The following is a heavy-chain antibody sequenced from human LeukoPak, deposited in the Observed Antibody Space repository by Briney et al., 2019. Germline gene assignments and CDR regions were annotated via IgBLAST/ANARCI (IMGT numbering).Heavy chain of an antibody. CDR2: IYWNDDK. Sequence: SGPTLVKPTQTLTLTCTFSGFSLSTSGVGVGWIRQPPGKALEWLALIYWNDDKRYSPSLKSRLTITKDTSENQVVLTMTNMDPVDTATYYCAHRRGYGSGGVFDYWGQGTLVTVSS. J-gene: IGHJ4*02. CDR1: GFSLSTSGVG. V-gene: IGHV2-5*01. CDR3: AHRRGYGSGGVFDY. D-gene: IGHD2-15*01.